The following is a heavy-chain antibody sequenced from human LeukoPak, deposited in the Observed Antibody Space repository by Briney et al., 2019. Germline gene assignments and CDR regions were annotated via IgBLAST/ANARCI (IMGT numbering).Heavy chain of an antibody. CDR1: GGSISSSSYY. CDR3: ARRSGSSSVDFYYYLDV. D-gene: IGHD6-6*01. CDR2: IYYSGST. J-gene: IGHJ6*03. Sequence: SETLSLTCTVSGGSISSSSYYWGWIRQPPGKGLEWIGSIYYSGSTYYNPSLKSRVTISVDTSKNQFSLNLSSVTAADTAVYYCARRSGSSSVDFYYYLDVWGKGTTVTVSS. V-gene: IGHV4-39*07.